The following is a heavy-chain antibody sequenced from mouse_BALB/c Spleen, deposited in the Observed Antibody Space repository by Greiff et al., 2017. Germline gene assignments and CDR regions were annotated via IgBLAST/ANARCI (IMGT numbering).Heavy chain of an antibody. CDR3: ARYYGNYGDYFDY. V-gene: IGHV3-8*02. J-gene: IGHJ2*01. CDR2: ISYSGST. Sequence: EVQVVESGPSLVKPSQTLSLTCSVTGDSITSGYWNWIRKFPGNKLEYMGYISYSGSTYYNPSLKSRISITRDTSKNQYYLQLNSVTTEDTATYYCARYYGNYGDYFDYWGQGTTLTVSS. CDR1: GDSITSGY. D-gene: IGHD2-1*01.